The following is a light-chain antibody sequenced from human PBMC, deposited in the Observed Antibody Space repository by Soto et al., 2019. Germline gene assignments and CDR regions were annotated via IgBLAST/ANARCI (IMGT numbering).Light chain of an antibody. Sequence: EIVLTQSAGTLSLSPXESATLSCRASQSVTSNYLAWFQQRPGQAPRLLIYGASIRATGIPDTFSGSGSGTDFTLTISRLEPADFAVYYCQQYAGSPWTFGRGTKVDI. CDR1: QSVTSNY. J-gene: IGKJ1*01. CDR2: GAS. CDR3: QQYAGSPWT. V-gene: IGKV3-20*01.